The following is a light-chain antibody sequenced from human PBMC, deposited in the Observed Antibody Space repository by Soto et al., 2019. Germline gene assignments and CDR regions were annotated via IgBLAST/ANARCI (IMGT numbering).Light chain of an antibody. CDR3: QTWDTGARVV. V-gene: IGLV4-69*01. Sequence: QSVLTQSPSASASLGASVKLTCTLSSGHSSYAIAWHQQQPETGPRYLMKLSSDGSHSKGDGIPDRFSGSSSGAERYLTISSLQSEDEADYYFQTWDTGARVVFGGGTKLTVL. CDR2: LSSDGSH. J-gene: IGLJ2*01. CDR1: SGHSSYA.